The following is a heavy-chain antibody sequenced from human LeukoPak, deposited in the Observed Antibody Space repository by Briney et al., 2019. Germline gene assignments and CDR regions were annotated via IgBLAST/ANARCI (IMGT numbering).Heavy chain of an antibody. D-gene: IGHD3-22*01. CDR3: TRKLVSPPRVDDY. Sequence: GGSLRLSCAASGFTFSGSAMHWVRQASGKGLEWVGRIRSKANSYATAYAASVKGRFTISRDDSKNTAYLQMNSLKTEDTAVYYCTRKLVSPPRVDDYWGQGTLVTVSS. J-gene: IGHJ4*02. CDR1: GFTFSGSA. V-gene: IGHV3-73*01. CDR2: IRSKANSYAT.